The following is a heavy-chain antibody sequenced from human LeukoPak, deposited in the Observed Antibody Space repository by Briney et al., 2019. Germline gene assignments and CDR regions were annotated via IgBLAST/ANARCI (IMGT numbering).Heavy chain of an antibody. V-gene: IGHV3-74*01. D-gene: IGHD3-10*01. CDR2: INSDGTST. CDR3: ARMEVRGVIRNLDY. Sequence: GGSLRLSCAASGFTFSSYWMHWVRQTPGQGLVWVSRINSDGTSTSYADSVKGRFTISRDNTKNTLYLQMNSLRAKDTAVYYCARMEVRGVIRNLDYWGQGTLVTVSS. CDR1: GFTFSSYW. J-gene: IGHJ4*02.